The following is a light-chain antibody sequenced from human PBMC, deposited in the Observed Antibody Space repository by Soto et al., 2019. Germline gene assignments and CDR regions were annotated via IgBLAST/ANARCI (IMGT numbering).Light chain of an antibody. J-gene: IGKJ1*01. CDR2: WAS. V-gene: IGKV4-1*01. Sequence: DIVMTQYPDSLAVSLGERATINCKSSQSVLYSSNNKNYLAWYQQKPRQSPKLLIYWASTRESGVPDRFSGSGSGTDFTLTISSLQAEDVAVYYCQQYYSTPWTLGQGTKVEIK. CDR3: QQYYSTPWT. CDR1: QSVLYSSNNKNY.